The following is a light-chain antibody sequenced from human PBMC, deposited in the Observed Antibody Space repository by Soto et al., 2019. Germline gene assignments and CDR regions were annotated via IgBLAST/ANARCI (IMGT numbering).Light chain of an antibody. V-gene: IGKV4-1*01. J-gene: IGKJ1*01. CDR2: WAS. CDR3: HQYSNAPWT. Sequence: DIVMTQSPDSLAVSLGERATINCKSSQSVLYNSSNKNSLAWYQQKPGQPPKLLIYWASTRESGVPDRFSGSGSGTDFTLTITSLQAEDVAVYYCHQYSNAPWTFGQGTKVEIK. CDR1: QSVLYNSSNKNS.